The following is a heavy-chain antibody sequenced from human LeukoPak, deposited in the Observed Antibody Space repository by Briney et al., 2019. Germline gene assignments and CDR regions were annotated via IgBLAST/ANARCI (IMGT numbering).Heavy chain of an antibody. Sequence: ASVKVSCKASGYTFTSYYIHWVRQAPGQGPEWMGIISPSGGSTSYAQKFQGRVTMTRDTSTSTVYMELSSLTSEDTAVYYCARDFPLGYXSXXTXXXXXPXXYWXXXTXVTVSS. CDR2: ISPSGGST. J-gene: IGHJ4*01. CDR3: ARDFPLGYXSXXTXXXXXPXXY. V-gene: IGHV1-46*01. CDR1: GYTFTSYY. D-gene: IGHD2-2*01.